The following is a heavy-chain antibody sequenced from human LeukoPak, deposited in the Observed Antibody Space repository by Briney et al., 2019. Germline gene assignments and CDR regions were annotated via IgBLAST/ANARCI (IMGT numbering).Heavy chain of an antibody. CDR2: IYYSGST. J-gene: IGHJ4*02. D-gene: IGHD3-10*01. V-gene: IGHV4-59*01. CDR3: AREKLPMVRGVPPDYYFDY. CDR1: GGSISSYY. Sequence: PSETLSLTCIVSGGSISSYYWSWIRQPPGKGLEWIGYIYYSGSTNYNPSLKSRVTISVDTSKNQFSLKLSSVTAADTAVYYCAREKLPMVRGVPPDYYFDYWGQGTLVTVSS.